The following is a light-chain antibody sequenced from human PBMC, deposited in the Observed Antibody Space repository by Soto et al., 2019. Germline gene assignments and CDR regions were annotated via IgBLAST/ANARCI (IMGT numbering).Light chain of an antibody. CDR2: KAS. J-gene: IGKJ1*01. CDR1: QSISSW. Sequence: DIQMTQSPSTLSASVGDRVTITCRASQSISSWLAWYQQKPGKAPKLLIYKASSLESGVPSRFRGSGSGTEFLLTISSLQPDDFASYYCQQYNSYWTFGQATKVEIK. V-gene: IGKV1-5*03. CDR3: QQYNSYWT.